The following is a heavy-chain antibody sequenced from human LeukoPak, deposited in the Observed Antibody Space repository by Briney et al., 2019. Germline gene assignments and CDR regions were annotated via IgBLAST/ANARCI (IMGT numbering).Heavy chain of an antibody. CDR3: AGGNFYDSSGHPYHFHY. Sequence: SETLSLTCTVSGVSISSYYWSWIRQPPGKGLEWIGYVYYSENTNYNSSLKSRVTISEDTSKNQFSLNLTSVTAADTAVYYCAGGNFYDSSGHPYHFHYWGQGTLVTVPS. V-gene: IGHV4-59*01. CDR1: GVSISSYY. CDR2: VYYSENT. J-gene: IGHJ4*02. D-gene: IGHD3-22*01.